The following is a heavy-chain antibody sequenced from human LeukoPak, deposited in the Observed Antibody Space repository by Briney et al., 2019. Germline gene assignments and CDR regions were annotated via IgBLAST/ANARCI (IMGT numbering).Heavy chain of an antibody. V-gene: IGHV3-53*01. J-gene: IGHJ5*02. CDR2: LYRGGST. Sequence: GGSLRLSCAASGFTVSSNYMTWVRQAPGKGLEWVSVLYRGGSTYYADSVKGRFTISRDDSKNTLYFQMNSLRAEDTAVYYCARGHDTSGYYYPPTWFDPWGQGTLVTVSP. CDR3: ARGHDTSGYYYPPTWFDP. CDR1: GFTVSSNY. D-gene: IGHD3-22*01.